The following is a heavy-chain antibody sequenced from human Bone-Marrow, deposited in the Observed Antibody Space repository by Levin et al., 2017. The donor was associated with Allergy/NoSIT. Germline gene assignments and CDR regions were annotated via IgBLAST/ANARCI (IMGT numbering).Heavy chain of an antibody. CDR3: ARAPYYGPARPYQSDY. CDR1: GGSISSSTYS. V-gene: IGHV4-39*01. Sequence: PSQTLSLPCSVSGGSISSSTYSWGWIRQPPGKGLEWIGNVYYTGSTHYNPSLKSRVTISADTSKNQFSLKLSSVTAADTAVYYCARAPYYGPARPYQSDYWGQGTLVTVSS. J-gene: IGHJ4*02. D-gene: IGHD3-10*01. CDR2: VYYTGST.